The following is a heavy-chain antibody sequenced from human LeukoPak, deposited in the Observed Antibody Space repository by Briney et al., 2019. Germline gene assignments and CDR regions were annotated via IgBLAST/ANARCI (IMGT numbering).Heavy chain of an antibody. CDR1: GDSISSSDYY. V-gene: IGHV4-39*07. J-gene: IGHJ3*02. CDR3: AGYYDSSVGAFDI. Sequence: SETLSLTCTVSGDSISSSDYYWGWIRQPPGKGLEWIGSIYYSVSTYYNPSLKSRVTISVDKSKNQFSLKLSSVTAADTAVYYCAGYYDSSVGAFDIWGQGTMVTVSS. D-gene: IGHD3-22*01. CDR2: IYYSVST.